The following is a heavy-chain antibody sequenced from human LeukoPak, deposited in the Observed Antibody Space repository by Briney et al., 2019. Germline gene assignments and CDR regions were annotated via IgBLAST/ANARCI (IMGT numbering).Heavy chain of an antibody. CDR1: GFPFIIYY. Sequence: ASMTVSFKASGFPFIIYYMHWVRQAPGQGPEWMGWINPDTGGTNYAQKFQGRVTMTRDKSISSAFMELFDLRSDDTAIYYCTRVLPVDVWGQGTMIIVST. J-gene: IGHJ3*01. CDR3: TRVLPVDV. V-gene: IGHV1-2*02. CDR2: INPDTGGT.